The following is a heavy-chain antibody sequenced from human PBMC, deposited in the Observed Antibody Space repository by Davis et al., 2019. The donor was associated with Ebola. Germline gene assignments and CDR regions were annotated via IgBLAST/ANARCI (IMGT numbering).Heavy chain of an antibody. CDR2: IKQDGSEK. J-gene: IGHJ4*02. D-gene: IGHD2-21*01. CDR3: VSQTSLVH. V-gene: IGHV3-7*01. CDR1: GFIFSNYW. Sequence: GESLKISCEASGFIFSNYWMSWVRQAPGKGLEWVANIKQDGSEKYYVDSVKGRFTISRDNAKNSLYLQMSGLRADDTAVYYCVSQTSLVHWGQGTPVTVPS.